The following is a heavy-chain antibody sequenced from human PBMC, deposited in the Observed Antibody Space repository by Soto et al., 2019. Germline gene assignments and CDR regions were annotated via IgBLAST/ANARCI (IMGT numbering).Heavy chain of an antibody. J-gene: IGHJ5*02. V-gene: IGHV1-3*01. CDR3: ARDLTGVAAAAGYWFDP. Sequence: GASVKVSCKASGYTFTSYAMHWVRQAPGQRLEWMGWINAGNGNTKYSQKFQGRVTITRDTSASTAYMELSSLRSEDTAVYYCARDLTGVAAAAGYWFDPWGQGTLVTVSS. CDR1: GYTFTSYA. D-gene: IGHD6-13*01. CDR2: INAGNGNT.